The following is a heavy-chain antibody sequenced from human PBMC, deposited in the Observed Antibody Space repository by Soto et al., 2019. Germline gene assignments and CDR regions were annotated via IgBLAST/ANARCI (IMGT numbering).Heavy chain of an antibody. V-gene: IGHV4-34*01. D-gene: IGHD6-19*01. CDR2: INHSGST. J-gene: IGHJ4*02. CDR1: GGSFSGYY. CDR3: ARGSGWFGIDY. Sequence: PSETLSLTCAVYGGSFSGYYWSWIRQPPGKGLEWIGEINHSGSTNYNPPLKSRVTISVDTSKNQFSLKLSSVTAADTAVYYCARGSGWFGIDYWGQGTLVTVSS.